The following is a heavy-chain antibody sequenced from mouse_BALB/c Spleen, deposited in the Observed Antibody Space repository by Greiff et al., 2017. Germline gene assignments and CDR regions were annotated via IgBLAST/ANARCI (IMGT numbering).Heavy chain of an antibody. CDR3: TRGDGYPWFAY. CDR2: INPSNGGT. Sequence: VQLQQSGAELVKPGASVKLSCKASGYTFTSYYMYWVKQRPGQGLEWIGEINPSNGGTNFNEKFKSKATLTVDKSSSTAYMQLSSLTSEDSAVYYGTRGDGYPWFAYWGQGTLVTVSA. V-gene: IGHV1S81*02. D-gene: IGHD2-3*01. J-gene: IGHJ3*01. CDR1: GYTFTSYY.